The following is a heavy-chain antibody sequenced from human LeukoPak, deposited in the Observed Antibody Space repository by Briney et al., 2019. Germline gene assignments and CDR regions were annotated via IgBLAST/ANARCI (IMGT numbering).Heavy chain of an antibody. Sequence: GGSLRLSCAASGFAFSSYWMHWVRQAPGKGLVWVSRINSDGSSTSYADSVKGRFTISRDNAKNTLYLQMNSLRAEDTAVYYCARGMVPVPFDYWGQGTLVTVSS. V-gene: IGHV3-74*01. CDR1: GFAFSSYW. CDR2: INSDGSST. J-gene: IGHJ4*02. D-gene: IGHD2-2*01. CDR3: ARGMVPVPFDY.